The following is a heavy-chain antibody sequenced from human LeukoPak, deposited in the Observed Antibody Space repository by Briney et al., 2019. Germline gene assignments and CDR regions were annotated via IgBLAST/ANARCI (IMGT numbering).Heavy chain of an antibody. CDR3: VRSPTYYNMDV. V-gene: IGHV3-30*03. J-gene: IGHJ6*03. CDR2: ISYDGTNK. CDR1: GFTLSNYV. Sequence: GESLTLSCAASGFTLSNYVIHWVRQAPGKELEWLAVISYDGTNKYYADFVKGRFTISRDHSQSTVDLQMNTLGGADTAVYYCVRSPTYYNMDVWAKATTVTVSS.